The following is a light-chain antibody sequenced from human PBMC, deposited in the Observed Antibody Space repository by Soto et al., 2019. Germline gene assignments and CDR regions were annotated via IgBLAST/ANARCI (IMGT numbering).Light chain of an antibody. Sequence: EIVLTQSPATLSLSPCERATLSSSASQSVSSYLAWYQQKPGQAPRLLIYDASNRATGISARFSGSGSGTDFTLTISSLEPEDFAVYYCQQRSKWPPEVTFGQGTRLE. CDR3: QQRSKWPPEVT. V-gene: IGKV3-11*01. CDR1: QSVSSY. J-gene: IGKJ5*01. CDR2: DAS.